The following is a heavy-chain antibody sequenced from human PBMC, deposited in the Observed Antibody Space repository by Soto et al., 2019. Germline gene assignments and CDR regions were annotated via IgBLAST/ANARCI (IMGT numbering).Heavy chain of an antibody. CDR2: IKQDGSEK. Sequence: EVQLVESGGGLVQPGGSLRLSCAASGFTFSSFWMSWVRQAPGKGLEWVANIKQDGSEKYYVDSVKGRFTISRDNAKNSLDLQMNSRRAEDTAVYYCARDGGPTITGSSGYYLGTWADYLGQGTLVTVSS. CDR1: GFTFSSFW. D-gene: IGHD3-22*01. V-gene: IGHV3-7*03. J-gene: IGHJ4*02. CDR3: ARDGGPTITGSSGYYLGTWADY.